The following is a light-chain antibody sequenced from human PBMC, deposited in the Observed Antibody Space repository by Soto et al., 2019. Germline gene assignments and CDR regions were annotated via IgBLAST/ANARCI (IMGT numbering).Light chain of an antibody. CDR3: QQYYSYPS. CDR2: AAS. V-gene: IGKV1-8*01. Sequence: AIRMTQSPSSLSASTGDRVTITCRASQGISSYLAWYQQKPGKAPKLLIYAASTLQSGVPSRFSGSGSGTDFTLTISCLQSEDFATYYWQQYYSYPSFGPGTKVDIK. J-gene: IGKJ3*01. CDR1: QGISSY.